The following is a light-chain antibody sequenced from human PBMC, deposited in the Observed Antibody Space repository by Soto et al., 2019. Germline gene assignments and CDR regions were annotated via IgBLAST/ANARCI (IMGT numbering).Light chain of an antibody. CDR3: QQYNSYWWT. CDR2: DAS. J-gene: IGKJ1*01. Sequence: EIQMTQSPSTLSASVGDRVTITYRASQSISSWLAWYQQKPGKAPKLLIYDASSLESGVPSRFSGSGSGTEFTLTISSLQPDDFATYYCQQYNSYWWTFGQGTKVDIK. V-gene: IGKV1-5*01. CDR1: QSISSW.